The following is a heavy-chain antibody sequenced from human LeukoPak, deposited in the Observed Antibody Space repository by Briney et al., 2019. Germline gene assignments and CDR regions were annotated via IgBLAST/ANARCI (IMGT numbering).Heavy chain of an antibody. V-gene: IGHV4-59*01. D-gene: IGHD2-15*01. J-gene: IGHJ6*02. CDR2: MYYSGSA. CDR1: GDSIISYY. Sequence: SETLSLTCTVSGDSIISYYWSWLRQPPGKGLEWIGYMYYSGSANYNPSLKSRVTISVDTSMNQFSLKLTSVTAADTAVYYCARAGPRGGYYYGLDVWGHGTTVTVSS. CDR3: ARAGPRGGYYYGLDV.